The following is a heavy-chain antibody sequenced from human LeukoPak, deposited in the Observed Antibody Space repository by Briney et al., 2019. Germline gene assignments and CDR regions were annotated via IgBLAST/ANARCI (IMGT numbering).Heavy chain of an antibody. J-gene: IGHJ3*02. Sequence: SETLSLTCTVSGGSISSGSYYWSWIRQPAGKGLEWIGRIYTSGSTNYNPSLKSRVTISVDTSKNQFSLKLSSVTAADTAVYYCARSQAWYYYGSVGAFDIWGQGTMVTVSS. CDR2: IYTSGST. D-gene: IGHD3-10*01. V-gene: IGHV4-61*02. CDR1: GGSISSGSYY. CDR3: ARSQAWYYYGSVGAFDI.